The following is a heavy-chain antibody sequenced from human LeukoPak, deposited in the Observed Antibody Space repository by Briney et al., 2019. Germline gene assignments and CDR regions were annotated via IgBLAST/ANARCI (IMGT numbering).Heavy chain of an antibody. Sequence: GGSLRLSCAASGFTFSSYAMSWVRQAPGEGLEWVSAISGSGGSTYYADSVKGRFTISRDNSKNTLYLQMNSLRAEDTAVYYCAKDRRYSSGWAKLGYWGQGTLVTVSS. D-gene: IGHD6-19*01. V-gene: IGHV3-23*01. CDR3: AKDRRYSSGWAKLGY. CDR2: ISGSGGST. CDR1: GFTFSSYA. J-gene: IGHJ4*02.